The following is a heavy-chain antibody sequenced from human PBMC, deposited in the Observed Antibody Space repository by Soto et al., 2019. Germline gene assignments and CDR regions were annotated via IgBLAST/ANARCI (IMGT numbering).Heavy chain of an antibody. Sequence: QVHLVESGGGVVQPGRSLRLSCAASGFTFSSYAMHWVRQAPGKGLEWVAVISYDGSNKYDADSVKGRFTISRDNSKNTLYLQMNSLRAEDTAVYYCAREGLSDTAFLNWGQGTLVTVSS. D-gene: IGHD5-18*01. V-gene: IGHV3-30-3*01. CDR2: ISYDGSNK. CDR3: AREGLSDTAFLN. J-gene: IGHJ4*02. CDR1: GFTFSSYA.